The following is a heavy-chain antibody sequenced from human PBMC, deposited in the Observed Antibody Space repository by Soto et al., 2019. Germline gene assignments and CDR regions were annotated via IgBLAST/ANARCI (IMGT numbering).Heavy chain of an antibody. D-gene: IGHD3-9*01. Sequence: RGESLKISCKGSGYSFTSYWIGWVRQMPGKGLEWMGIIYPGDSDTRYSPSFQGQVTISADKSISTAYLQWSSLKASDTAMYYCARGDYYYDILTGTPYYFDYWGQGTLVTVSS. CDR2: IYPGDSDT. CDR1: GYSFTSYW. J-gene: IGHJ4*02. CDR3: ARGDYYYDILTGTPYYFDY. V-gene: IGHV5-51*01.